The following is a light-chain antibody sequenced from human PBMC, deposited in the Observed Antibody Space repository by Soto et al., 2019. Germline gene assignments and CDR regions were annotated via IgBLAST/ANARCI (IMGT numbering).Light chain of an antibody. J-gene: IGLJ1*01. CDR3: TSYTSNYTFYV. V-gene: IGLV1-40*01. CDR1: SSNIGAGFD. Sequence: QSVLTQPPSVSGAPGQRVTISCTGSSSNIGAGFDVHWYHQIAGTAPKLLIYGNSNRPSGVPDRFSGSKSGTSASLAINGLQAEDEADYYCTSYTSNYTFYVFGTGTKLTVL. CDR2: GNS.